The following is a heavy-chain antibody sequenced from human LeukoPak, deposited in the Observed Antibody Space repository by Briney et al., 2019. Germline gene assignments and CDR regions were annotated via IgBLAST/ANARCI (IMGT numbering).Heavy chain of an antibody. CDR2: MNPNSGNT. V-gene: IGHV1-8*01. J-gene: IGHJ6*03. Sequence: GASVKVSCKASGYTFTSYDINWVRQDTGQGLEWMGWMNPNSGNTGYAQKFQGRVTMTRNTSISTAYMELSSLRSEDTAVYYCARASSSGWYDSYYYYYMDVWGKGTTVTVSS. CDR3: ARASSSGWYDSYYYYYMDV. D-gene: IGHD6-19*01. CDR1: GYTFTSYD.